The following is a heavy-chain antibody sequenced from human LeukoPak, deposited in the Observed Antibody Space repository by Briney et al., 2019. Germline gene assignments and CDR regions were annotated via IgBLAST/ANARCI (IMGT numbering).Heavy chain of an antibody. CDR3: ARGYFDWPPAY. CDR2: IYYSGST. Sequence: SETLSLTCTVSGGSVSSGSYYWSWIRQPPGKGLEWIGYIYYSGSTNYNPSLKSRVTISVDTSKNQFSLKLSSVTAADTAVYYCARGYFDWPPAYWGQGTLVTVSS. V-gene: IGHV4-61*01. J-gene: IGHJ4*02. D-gene: IGHD3-9*01. CDR1: GGSVSSGSYY.